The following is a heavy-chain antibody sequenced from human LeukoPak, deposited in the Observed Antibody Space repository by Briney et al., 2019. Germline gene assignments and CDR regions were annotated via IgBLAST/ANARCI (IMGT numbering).Heavy chain of an antibody. J-gene: IGHJ3*02. CDR1: GGSISSSNW. CDR3: ATSSLGGDAFDI. V-gene: IGHV4-61*01. CDR2: IYYSGST. Sequence: SGTLSLTCAVSGGSISSSNWWSWIRQPPGKGLEWIGYIYYSGSTNYNPSLKSRVTISVDTSKNQFSLKLSSVTAADTAVYYCATSSLGGDAFDIWGQGTMVTVSS. D-gene: IGHD3-16*01.